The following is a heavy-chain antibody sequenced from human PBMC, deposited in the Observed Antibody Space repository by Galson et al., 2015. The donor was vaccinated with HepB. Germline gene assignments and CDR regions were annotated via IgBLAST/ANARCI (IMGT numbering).Heavy chain of an antibody. CDR2: IYPGDSDT. CDR3: ARQEMATIGLRYYYYGMDV. Sequence: QSGAEVKKPGESLKISCKGSGYSFTSYWIGWVRQMPGKGLEWMGIIYPGDSDTRYSPSFQGQVTISADKSISTAYLQWSSLKASDTAMYYCARQEMATIGLRYYYYGMDVWGQGTTVTVSS. V-gene: IGHV5-51*01. D-gene: IGHD5-24*01. CDR1: GYSFTSYW. J-gene: IGHJ6*02.